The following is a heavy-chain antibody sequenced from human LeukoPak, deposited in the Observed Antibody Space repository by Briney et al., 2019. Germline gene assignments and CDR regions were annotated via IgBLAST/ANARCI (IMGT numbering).Heavy chain of an antibody. CDR3: ARGRDSSGYAPTD. J-gene: IGHJ4*02. CDR2: IIPIFGTA. D-gene: IGHD3-22*01. V-gene: IGHV1-69*13. Sequence: SVKVSCKASGGTFSSYAISWVRQAPGQGLEWIGGIIPIFGTANYAQKFQGRVTITADESTSTAYMELSSLRSEDTAVYYCARGRDSSGYAPTDWGQGTLVTVSS. CDR1: GGTFSSYA.